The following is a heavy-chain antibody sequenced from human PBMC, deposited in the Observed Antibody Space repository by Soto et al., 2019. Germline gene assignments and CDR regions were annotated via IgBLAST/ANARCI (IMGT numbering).Heavy chain of an antibody. CDR2: ISSSSSYI. CDR3: ATSSISTVHYYYGMDV. D-gene: IGHD2-2*01. CDR1: GFTFSSYS. Sequence: PGGSLRLSCAASGFTFSSYSMNWVRQAPGKGLEWVSSISSSSSYIYYADSVKGRFTISRDNSKNTLYLQMNSLRAEDTAVYYCATSSISTVHYYYGMDVWGQGTTVTVSS. J-gene: IGHJ6*02. V-gene: IGHV3-21*04.